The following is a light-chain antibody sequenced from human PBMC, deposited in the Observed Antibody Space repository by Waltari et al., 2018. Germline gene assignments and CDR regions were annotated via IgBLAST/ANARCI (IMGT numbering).Light chain of an antibody. CDR1: SSDVGGYNY. CDR3: TSYASSSTLV. J-gene: IGLJ2*01. CDR2: DVG. Sequence: QSALTQPASVSGSPGQSITISCTGISSDVGGYNYVSWYQQHPGKAPKVMIYDVGYRPSGVSSRFSGSKSGNTASLTISGLQVEDEADYYCTSYASSSTLVFGGGTKLTVL. V-gene: IGLV2-14*03.